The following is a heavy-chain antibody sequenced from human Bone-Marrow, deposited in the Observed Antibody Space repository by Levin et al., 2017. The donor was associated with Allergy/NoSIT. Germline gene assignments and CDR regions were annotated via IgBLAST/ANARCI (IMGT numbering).Heavy chain of an antibody. J-gene: IGHJ4*02. D-gene: IGHD6-6*01. CDR1: GFTFSSYS. Sequence: PGGSLRLSCAASGFTFSSYSMNWVRQAPGKGLEWVSSISSSSSYIYYADSVKGRFTISRDNAKNSLYLQMNSLRAEDTAVYYCARVGRSGSSAAGGFDYWGQGTLVTVSS. CDR3: ARVGRSGSSAAGGFDY. CDR2: ISSSSSYI. V-gene: IGHV3-21*01.